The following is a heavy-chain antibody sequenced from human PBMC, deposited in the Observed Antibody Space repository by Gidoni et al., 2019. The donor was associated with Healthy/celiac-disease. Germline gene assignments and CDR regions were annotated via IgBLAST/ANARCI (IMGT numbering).Heavy chain of an antibody. CDR2: ST. Sequence: STNYNPSLKSRVTISVDTSKNQFSLKLSSVTAADTAVYYCAIAAAGASHFDYWGQGTLVTVSS. D-gene: IGHD6-25*01. CDR3: AIAAAGASHFDY. V-gene: IGHV4-59*01. J-gene: IGHJ4*02.